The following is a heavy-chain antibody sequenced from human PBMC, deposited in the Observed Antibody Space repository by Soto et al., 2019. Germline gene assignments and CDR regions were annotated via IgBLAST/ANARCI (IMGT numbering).Heavy chain of an antibody. D-gene: IGHD2-2*01. CDR1: GGSVRSGSYY. CDR3: ARGALALDIEVGPGSRYGMDV. Sequence: QVQLQESGPGLVKPSETLSLICTVSGGSVRSGSYYWSWIRQPPGQGLEWIGYIYYSGITNYNPSLESRVTTLVYTTKNQSSLKLSSVTAADTAVYYCARGALALDIEVGPGSRYGMDVWGQGTTVT. J-gene: IGHJ6*02. CDR2: IYYSGIT. V-gene: IGHV4-61*01.